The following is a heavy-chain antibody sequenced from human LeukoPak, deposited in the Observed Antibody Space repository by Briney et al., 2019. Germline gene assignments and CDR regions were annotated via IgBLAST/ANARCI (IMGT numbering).Heavy chain of an antibody. Sequence: PGGSLRLSCAASGFTFSSYWMSWVRQAPGKGLEWVANIKQDGSEKYYVDSVKGRFTISRDNAKNSLYLQMNSLRAEDTAVYYCAREPYDYVWGSSIDYWGQGTLVTVSS. CDR3: AREPYDYVWGSSIDY. D-gene: IGHD3-16*01. J-gene: IGHJ4*02. V-gene: IGHV3-7*01. CDR2: IKQDGSEK. CDR1: GFTFSSYW.